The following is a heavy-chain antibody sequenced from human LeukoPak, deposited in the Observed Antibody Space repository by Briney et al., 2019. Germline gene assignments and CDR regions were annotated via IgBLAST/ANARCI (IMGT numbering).Heavy chain of an antibody. D-gene: IGHD3-22*01. V-gene: IGHV4-31*03. Sequence: SETLSLTCTVSGGXISSGGYYWSWLRQHPGKGLEWIGYSYYSGSTYYNPSLKSRVTISVDTSKNQFSLKLSSVTAADTAVYYCARTYYYDSSGKTVWFDPWGQGTLVTVSS. J-gene: IGHJ5*02. CDR3: ARTYYYDSSGKTVWFDP. CDR1: GGXISSGGYY. CDR2: SYYSGST.